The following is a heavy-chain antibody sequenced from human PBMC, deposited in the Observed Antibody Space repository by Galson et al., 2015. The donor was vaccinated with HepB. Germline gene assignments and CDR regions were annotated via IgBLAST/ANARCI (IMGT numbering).Heavy chain of an antibody. D-gene: IGHD3-22*01. Sequence: SVKVSCKASGGTFSSYAISWVRQAPGQGLEWMGGIIPIFGTANYAQKFQGRVTITADESTSTAYMELSSLRSEDTAVYYCARALPYYYDSSGLPDAFDIWGQGTMVTVSS. CDR1: GGTFSSYA. CDR2: IIPIFGTA. J-gene: IGHJ3*02. V-gene: IGHV1-69*13. CDR3: ARALPYYYDSSGLPDAFDI.